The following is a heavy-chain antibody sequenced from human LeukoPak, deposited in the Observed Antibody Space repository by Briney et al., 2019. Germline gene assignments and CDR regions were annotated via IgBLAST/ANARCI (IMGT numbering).Heavy chain of an antibody. CDR3: AKVWQLVSAFDI. CDR1: SFPYINYA. J-gene: IGHJ3*02. Sequence: GGSLRLSCAASSFPYINYAMHWVRQAPGKGLEWVAVISSNGVNKYYADSVKGRFTISRDNSKDTLYLQMNSLRAEDTAVYYCAKVWQLVSAFDIWGQGTMVTVSS. D-gene: IGHD6-13*01. V-gene: IGHV3-30-3*01. CDR2: ISSNGVNK.